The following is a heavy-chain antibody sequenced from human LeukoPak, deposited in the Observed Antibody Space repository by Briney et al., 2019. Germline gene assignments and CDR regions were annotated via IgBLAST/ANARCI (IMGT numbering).Heavy chain of an antibody. V-gene: IGHV3-7*01. CDR1: GFTLSSYW. D-gene: IGHD1-26*01. Sequence: GGSLRLSCGASGFTLSSYWMSWVRQAPGKGVEWVANIKQDGSEKYYVDSVKGRFTISRDNAKNSLYLQMNSLRAEDTAVYYCARNSGTNPWGQGTLVTVSS. J-gene: IGHJ5*02. CDR2: IKQDGSEK. CDR3: ARNSGTNP.